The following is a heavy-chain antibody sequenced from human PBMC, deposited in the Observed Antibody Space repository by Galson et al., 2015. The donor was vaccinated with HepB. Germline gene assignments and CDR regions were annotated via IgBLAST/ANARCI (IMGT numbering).Heavy chain of an antibody. Sequence: SLRLSCAASGFTFSSYGMHWVRQAPGKGLEWVAVISYDGSNKYYADSVKGRFTISRDNSKNTLYLQMNSLRAEDTAVYYCATEGLAVAGKGLDYWGQGTLVTVSS. CDR3: ATEGLAVAGKGLDY. D-gene: IGHD6-19*01. CDR1: GFTFSSYG. CDR2: ISYDGSNK. J-gene: IGHJ4*02. V-gene: IGHV3-30*03.